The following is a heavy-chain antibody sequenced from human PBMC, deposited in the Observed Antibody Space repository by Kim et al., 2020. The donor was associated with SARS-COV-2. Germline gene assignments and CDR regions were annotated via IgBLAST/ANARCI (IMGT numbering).Heavy chain of an antibody. J-gene: IGHJ4*02. CDR3: ARGRGIVVVPANTFDY. D-gene: IGHD2-2*01. Sequence: LRSRVTMSVDTSKNQFSLKLSAVTAADTAVYYCARGRGIVVVPANTFDYWGQGTLVTVSS. V-gene: IGHV4-34*01.